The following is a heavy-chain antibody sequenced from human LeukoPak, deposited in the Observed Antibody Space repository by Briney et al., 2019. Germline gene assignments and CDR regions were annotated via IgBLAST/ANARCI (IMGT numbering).Heavy chain of an antibody. Sequence: RPSETLSLTCTVSGDSVSSGDYYWSWIRQPPGKGLEWIGFMSNSGHTDSTPSLKSRVTISLDTSKNQFSLKLNSVTAADTAVYYCARVSAAGTGPDSWGQGTLVTVSS. D-gene: IGHD6-13*01. J-gene: IGHJ4*02. V-gene: IGHV4-61*08. CDR3: ARVSAAGTGPDS. CDR2: MSNSGHT. CDR1: GDSVSSGDYY.